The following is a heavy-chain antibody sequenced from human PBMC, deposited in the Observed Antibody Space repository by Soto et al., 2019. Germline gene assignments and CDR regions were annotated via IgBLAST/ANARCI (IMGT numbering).Heavy chain of an antibody. CDR3: ARGVGSGLSDY. V-gene: IGHV1-3*01. D-gene: IGHD1-26*01. J-gene: IGHJ4*02. CDR1: GYTFTSYA. CDR2: INAGNGNT. Sequence: GGSVKVSCKASGYTFTSYAMRWVRQAPGQRLEWMGWINAGNGNTKYSQKFQGRVTITRDTSASTAYMELSSLRSEDTAVYYCARGVGSGLSDYWGQGTLVTVS.